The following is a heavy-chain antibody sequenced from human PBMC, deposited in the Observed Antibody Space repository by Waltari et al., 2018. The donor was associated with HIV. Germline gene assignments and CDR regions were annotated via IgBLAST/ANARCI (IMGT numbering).Heavy chain of an antibody. D-gene: IGHD4-17*01. V-gene: IGHV4-31*03. J-gene: IGHJ6*02. CDR2: IYYSGST. Sequence: QVQLQESGPGLVTPSQTLSLPCTVSGGSVSSDSHYWPWIRQHPGEGLEWIGYIYYSGSTYYNPSLKSRVIISIDTSQNQFSLELTSVTAADTAVYYCARDSGLYGTYSHGMDVWGQGTTVTVSS. CDR1: GGSVSSDSHY. CDR3: ARDSGLYGTYSHGMDV.